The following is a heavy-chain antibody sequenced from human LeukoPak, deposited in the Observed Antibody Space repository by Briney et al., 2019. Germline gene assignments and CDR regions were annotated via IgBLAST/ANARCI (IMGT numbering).Heavy chain of an antibody. J-gene: IGHJ6*02. CDR1: GYTFTSYD. Sequence: GASVKVSCKASGYTFTSYDINWVRQATGQGLEWMGWMNPNSGNTGYAQKFQGRVTMTRNTSISTAYMELSSLRSEDTAVYYCAGGYCSGGSCYPIKGYYYGMDVWGQGTTVTVSS. CDR2: MNPNSGNT. D-gene: IGHD2-15*01. CDR3: AGGYCSGGSCYPIKGYYYGMDV. V-gene: IGHV1-8*01.